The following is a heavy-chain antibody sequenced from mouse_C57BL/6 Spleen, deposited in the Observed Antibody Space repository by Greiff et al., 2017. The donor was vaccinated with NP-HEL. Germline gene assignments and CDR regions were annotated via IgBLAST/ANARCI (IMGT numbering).Heavy chain of an antibody. CDR3: ARSGAYYSNLAWFAY. D-gene: IGHD2-5*01. CDR2: IDPSDSET. J-gene: IGHJ3*01. Sequence: QVQLQQPGAELVRPGSSVKLSCKASGYTFTSYWMHWVKQRPIQGLEWIGNIDPSDSETHYNEKFKGKATLTADKSSSTAYMQLSSLTSEDSAVYFCARSGAYYSNLAWFAYWGQGTLVTVSA. CDR1: GYTFTSYW. V-gene: IGHV1-52*01.